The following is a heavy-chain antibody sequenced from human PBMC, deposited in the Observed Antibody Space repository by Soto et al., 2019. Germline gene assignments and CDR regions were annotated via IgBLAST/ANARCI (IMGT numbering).Heavy chain of an antibody. V-gene: IGHV3-23*01. D-gene: IGHD1-26*01. CDR1: GFTFSSYA. CDR3: AKHTRYSGSDFLYYFDY. Sequence: EVQLLESGGGLVQPGGSLRLSCAASGFTFSSYAMSWVRQAPGKGLEWVSAISGSGGSTYYADSVKGRFTISRDNSKNTLYLQMNSLRADDTAVYYCAKHTRYSGSDFLYYFDYWGQGTLVTVSS. J-gene: IGHJ4*02. CDR2: ISGSGGST.